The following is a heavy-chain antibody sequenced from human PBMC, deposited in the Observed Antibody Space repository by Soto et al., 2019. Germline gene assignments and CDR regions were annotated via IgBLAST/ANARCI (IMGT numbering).Heavy chain of an antibody. J-gene: IGHJ4*02. Sequence: GGSLRLSCAASGFTFSSYGMHWVRQAPGKGLEWVAIVSYDGSNKYYADNVKGRFTISRDNSRNTLYLQMNSLRAEDTAEYYCAKALGELSPESYDYWGQGTLVTVSS. V-gene: IGHV3-30*18. D-gene: IGHD3-16*02. CDR2: VSYDGSNK. CDR3: AKALGELSPESYDY. CDR1: GFTFSSYG.